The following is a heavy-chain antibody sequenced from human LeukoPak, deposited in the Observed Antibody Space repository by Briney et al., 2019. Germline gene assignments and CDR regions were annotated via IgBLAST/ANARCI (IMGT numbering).Heavy chain of an antibody. V-gene: IGHV4-39*07. J-gene: IGHJ5*02. CDR1: GGSISTTNYY. CDR3: ARGLRNQWLDIQTNWFDP. CDR2: IHYSGST. D-gene: IGHD6-19*01. Sequence: PSETLSLTCNVSGGSISTTNYYWGWIRQPPGKGLEWLGNIHYSGSTYYNPSLKSRVTISVDTSKNQFSLKLSSVTAADTAVYYCARGLRNQWLDIQTNWFDPWGQGTLVTVSS.